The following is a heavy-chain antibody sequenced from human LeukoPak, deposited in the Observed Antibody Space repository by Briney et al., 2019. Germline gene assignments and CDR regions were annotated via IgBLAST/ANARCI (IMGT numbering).Heavy chain of an antibody. CDR3: AKSNWVSNADAVW. CDR1: GFSFSNYG. J-gene: IGHJ4*02. CDR2: IRGGGKT. V-gene: IGHV3-23*01. D-gene: IGHD1-1*01. Sequence: PGGSLRLSCAASGFSFSNYGMSWVRQPPGRGPEWVSCIRGGGKTFYAASVKGRFTLSRDASRNTVYPKLNNLRSEDTCIYYCAKSNWVSNADAVWWGQGTQVTVSS.